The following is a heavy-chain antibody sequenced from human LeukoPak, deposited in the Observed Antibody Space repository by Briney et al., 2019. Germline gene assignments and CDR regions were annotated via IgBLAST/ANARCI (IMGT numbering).Heavy chain of an antibody. V-gene: IGHV3-74*01. CDR2: INPDGGST. CDR1: GFTFSSYW. CDR3: ARDYCSGGSCYFDY. D-gene: IGHD2-15*01. Sequence: GGSLRLSCAASGFTFSSYWMHWFRQAPGKGLVWVSRINPDGGSTAYADSVKGRFTISRDNSKNTVYLQMNSLRAEDTAVYYCARDYCSGGSCYFDYWGQGTLVTVSS. J-gene: IGHJ4*02.